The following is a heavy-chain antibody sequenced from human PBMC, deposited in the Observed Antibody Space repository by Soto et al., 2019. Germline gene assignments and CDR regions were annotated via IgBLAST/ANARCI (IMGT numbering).Heavy chain of an antibody. Sequence: GGSLRLSCAASGFTFSNAWMSWVRQAPGKGLEWVGRIKSKADGGTTDYAAPVKGRFTISRDDSKKTLYLQMNSLKTEDTALYYCTPSYSSSSGYVYWGQGTLVTVSS. CDR1: GFTFSNAW. J-gene: IGHJ4*02. CDR3: TPSYSSSSGYVY. D-gene: IGHD6-6*01. V-gene: IGHV3-15*01. CDR2: IKSKADGGTT.